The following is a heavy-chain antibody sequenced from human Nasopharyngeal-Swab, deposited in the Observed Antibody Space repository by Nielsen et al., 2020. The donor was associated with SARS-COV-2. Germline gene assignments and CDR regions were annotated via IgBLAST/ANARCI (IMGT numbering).Heavy chain of an antibody. Sequence: GESLKISCVASGLTFSDYYMSWIRQAPGKGLEWVSYMSNSGSTIYYADSVKGRFTMSRDNAKTSLYLQMNSLRAEDTAMYYCARGQKGSGSYWSRSYFYMDVWGKGTTVTVSS. D-gene: IGHD3-10*01. J-gene: IGHJ6*03. V-gene: IGHV3-11*04. CDR1: GLTFSDYY. CDR2: MSNSGSTI. CDR3: ARGQKGSGSYWSRSYFYMDV.